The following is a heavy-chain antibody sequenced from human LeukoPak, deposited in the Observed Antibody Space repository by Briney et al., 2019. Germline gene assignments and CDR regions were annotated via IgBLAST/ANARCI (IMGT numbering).Heavy chain of an antibody. CDR2: ISSSGSTI. J-gene: IGHJ3*02. CDR3: ATLPGVVAATVSAFDI. D-gene: IGHD2-15*01. V-gene: IGHV3-48*03. CDR1: GFAFSSYE. Sequence: GGSLRLSCAASGFAFSSYEMNWVRQAPGKGLEWVSYISSSGSTIYYADSVKGRFTISRDNAKNSLYLQMNSLRAEDTAVYYCATLPGVVAATVSAFDIWGQGTMVTVSS.